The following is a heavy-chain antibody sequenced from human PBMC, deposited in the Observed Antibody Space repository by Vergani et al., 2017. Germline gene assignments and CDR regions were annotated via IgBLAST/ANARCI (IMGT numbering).Heavy chain of an antibody. CDR3: ARVTYSSTWGNWFDP. CDR1: VYTFPNYA. J-gene: IGHJ5*02. V-gene: IGHV7-4-1*02. D-gene: IGHD6-13*01. CDR2: INTNTGNP. Sequence: QVQLVQSGSELKKPGASVKVSCKASVYTFPNYAMNWLRQAPGQGLEWMGWINTNTGNPTYAQGFTGRFVFSLDTSVSTAYLQISSLKAEDTAVYYCARVTYSSTWGNWFDPWGQGTLVTVSS.